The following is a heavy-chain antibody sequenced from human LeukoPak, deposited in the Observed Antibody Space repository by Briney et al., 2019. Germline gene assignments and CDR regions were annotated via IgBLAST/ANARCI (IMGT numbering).Heavy chain of an antibody. CDR1: GFTFSSYG. CDR3: AKDLEEMATTLFDY. CDR2: IRYDGSNK. V-gene: IGHV3-30*02. D-gene: IGHD5-24*01. J-gene: IGHJ4*02. Sequence: PGASLRLSCVASGFTFSSYGMHWVRQTPGKGLEWVAFIRYDGSNKYYADSVKGRFTISRDNSKNTLYLQMNSLRAEDTAVYYCAKDLEEMATTLFDYWGQGTLVTVSS.